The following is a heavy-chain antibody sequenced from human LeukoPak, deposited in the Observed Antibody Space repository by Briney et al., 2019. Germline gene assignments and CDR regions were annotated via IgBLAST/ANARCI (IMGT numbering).Heavy chain of an antibody. CDR1: GFTFSSYA. D-gene: IGHD6-19*01. CDR3: ARGYSSGWYGNADWFDP. Sequence: PGRSLRLSCAASGFTFSSYAMHWVRQAPGKGLEWVAVISYDGSNKYYADSVKGRFTISRDNSKNTLYLQMNSLRAEDTAVYYCARGYSSGWYGNADWFDPWGQGTLVTVSS. J-gene: IGHJ5*02. CDR2: ISYDGSNK. V-gene: IGHV3-30-3*01.